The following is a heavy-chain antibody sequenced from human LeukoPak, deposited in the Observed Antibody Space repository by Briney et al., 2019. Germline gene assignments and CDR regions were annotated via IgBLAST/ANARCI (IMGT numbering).Heavy chain of an antibody. CDR3: ARRAIAAAGLNWFDP. J-gene: IGHJ5*02. CDR2: ISAYNGNT. V-gene: IGHV1-18*01. Sequence: ASVKVSXKASGYTFTSYGISWVRQAPGQGLEWIGWISAYNGNTNYAQKLQGRVTMTTDTSTSTAYMELRSLRSDDTAVYYCARRAIAAAGLNWFDPWGQGTLVTVSS. CDR1: GYTFTSYG. D-gene: IGHD6-13*01.